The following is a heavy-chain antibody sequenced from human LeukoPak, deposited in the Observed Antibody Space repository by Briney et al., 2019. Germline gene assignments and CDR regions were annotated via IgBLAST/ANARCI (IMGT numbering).Heavy chain of an antibody. J-gene: IGHJ5*02. CDR3: ARGGQLLYDWFDP. V-gene: IGHV4-31*03. D-gene: IGHD2-2*02. CDR2: IYYSGST. CDR1: GGSISSGGYY. Sequence: SETLSLTCTVSGGSISSGGYYWSWIRQHPGKGLEWIGHIYYSGSTYYNSSLKSRVTISVDTSKNQFSLKLSSVTAADTAVYYCARGGQLLYDWFDPWGQGTLVTVSS.